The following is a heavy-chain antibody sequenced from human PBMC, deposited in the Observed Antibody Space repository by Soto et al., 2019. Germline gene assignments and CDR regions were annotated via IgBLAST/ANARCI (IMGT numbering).Heavy chain of an antibody. CDR3: AKDLRMTTVTTTYDY. Sequence: GGSPRLSCAASGFTFSSYAMSWVRQAPGKGLEWVSAISGSGGSTYYADSVKGRFTISRDNSKNTLYLQMNSLRAEDTAVYYCAKDLRMTTVTTTYDYWGQGTLVTVSS. CDR2: ISGSGGST. J-gene: IGHJ4*02. CDR1: GFTFSSYA. V-gene: IGHV3-23*01. D-gene: IGHD4-17*01.